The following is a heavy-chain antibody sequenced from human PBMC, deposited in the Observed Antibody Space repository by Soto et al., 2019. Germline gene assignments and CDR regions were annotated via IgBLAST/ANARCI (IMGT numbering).Heavy chain of an antibody. CDR1: GYSISSGYY. CDR2: IYHSGST. V-gene: IGHV4-38-2*01. Sequence: PSETLSLTCAVSGYSISSGYYWGWIRQPPGKGLEWIGSIYHSGSTYYNPSLKSRVTISVDTSKNQFSLKLSSVTAADTAVYYCARIKAVAGGDWFDPWGQGTLVTVSS. J-gene: IGHJ5*02. D-gene: IGHD2-8*02. CDR3: ARIKAVAGGDWFDP.